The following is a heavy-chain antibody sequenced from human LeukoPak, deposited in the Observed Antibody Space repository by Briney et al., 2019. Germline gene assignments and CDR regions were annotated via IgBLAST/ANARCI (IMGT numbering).Heavy chain of an antibody. CDR1: GGSISSGGYS. V-gene: IGHV4-30-2*01. CDR3: ASQSGGDYYDSSGYYFDY. CDR2: IYHSGST. Sequence: SQTLSLTCAVSGGSISSGGYSWSWIRQPPGKGLEWIGYIYHSGSTYYNPSLKSRVTISVDRSKNQFSLKLNSVTAADTAVYYCASQSGGDYYDSSGYYFDYWGQGTLVTVSS. D-gene: IGHD3-22*01. J-gene: IGHJ4*02.